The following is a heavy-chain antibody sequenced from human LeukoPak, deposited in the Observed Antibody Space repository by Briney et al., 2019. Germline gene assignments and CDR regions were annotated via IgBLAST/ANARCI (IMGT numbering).Heavy chain of an antibody. J-gene: IGHJ4*02. V-gene: IGHV3-73*01. CDR1: GFTFSGSA. CDR3: TRQGGAAAGEIDY. CDR2: IRSKANSYAT. D-gene: IGHD6-13*01. Sequence: GGSLRLSCAASGFTFSGSAMLWVRQASGKGLEWIGRIRSKANSYATTYAASVKGRFNISRDDSKNTAYLQMNSLKTEDTAVYYCTRQGGAAAGEIDYRGQGTLVTVSS.